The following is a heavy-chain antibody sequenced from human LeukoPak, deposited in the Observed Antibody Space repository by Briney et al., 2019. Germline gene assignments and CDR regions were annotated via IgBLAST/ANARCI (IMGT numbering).Heavy chain of an antibody. CDR1: GGTFSTSG. J-gene: IGHJ6*02. CDR2: IIPIFGTI. Sequence: SVKVSCKTSGGTFSTSGISWVRQAPGQGLEWMGGIIPIFGTIKYAQKFQGRVTITADESTSTAYMELSSLRSEDTALYFCARGGGLQFQSDSMDVWGQGTTVTVSS. CDR3: ARGGGLQFQSDSMDV. V-gene: IGHV1-69*13. D-gene: IGHD4-11*01.